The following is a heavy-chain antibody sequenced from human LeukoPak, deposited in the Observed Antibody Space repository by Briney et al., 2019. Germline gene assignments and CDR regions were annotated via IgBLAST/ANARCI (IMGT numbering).Heavy chain of an antibody. D-gene: IGHD1-14*01. J-gene: IGHJ4*02. Sequence: GGSLRLSCAASGFTVSSNYMSWVRQAPGKGLEWVSVIYSGGSTYYADSVKGRFTISRDNSKNTLYLQMNSLRAEDTAVYYCARVGGNRFTHYFDYWGQGTLVTVSS. V-gene: IGHV3-53*01. CDR3: ARVGGNRFTHYFDY. CDR1: GFTVSSNY. CDR2: IYSGGST.